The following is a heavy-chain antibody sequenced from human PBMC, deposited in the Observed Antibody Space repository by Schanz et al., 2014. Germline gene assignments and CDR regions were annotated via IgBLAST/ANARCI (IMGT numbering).Heavy chain of an antibody. Sequence: QVQLVESGGGVVQPGRSLRLSCAAYGFTLSSYAMHRVRQAPGKGLEWVAVISYDGSNKYYADSVKGRFTISRDNSKNTLYLQMNTLRAEDTAVYYCARDRGYCSGGSCLTCDYWGEGTLVTVSS. CDR3: ARDRGYCSGGSCLTCDY. J-gene: IGHJ4*02. CDR1: GFTLSSYA. V-gene: IGHV3-30-3*01. D-gene: IGHD2-15*01. CDR2: ISYDGSNK.